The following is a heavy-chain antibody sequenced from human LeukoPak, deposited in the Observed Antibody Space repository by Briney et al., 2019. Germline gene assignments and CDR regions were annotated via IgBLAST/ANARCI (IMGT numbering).Heavy chain of an antibody. J-gene: IGHJ4*02. CDR2: INPCGGNT. Sequence: SSVTVSCKASGYTFTSYDINWVRPAPGQGLEWMGIINPCGGNTNYAQKFQGRVTTTRDTSTSTVYMKLSSLRSGDTAVYYCARFAVHRRLGVVGQFGLDYWGEGTLVT. CDR3: ARFAVHRRLGVVGQFGLDY. CDR1: GYTFTSYD. V-gene: IGHV1-46*01. D-gene: IGHD3-3*01.